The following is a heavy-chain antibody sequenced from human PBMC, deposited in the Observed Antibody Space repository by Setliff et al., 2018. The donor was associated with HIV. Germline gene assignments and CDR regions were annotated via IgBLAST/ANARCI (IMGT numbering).Heavy chain of an antibody. Sequence: GGSLRLSCAASGFTFSTFWMSWVRQAPGKGLVWVSRINSDGSSTSYADSVKGRFTISRDNAKNSMYLQMNSLRVEDTATYYCARARGSVGYYGSGTMYHMDVWGKGTTVTVSS. D-gene: IGHD3-10*01. V-gene: IGHV3-74*01. CDR3: ARARGSVGYYGSGTMYHMDV. J-gene: IGHJ6*03. CDR2: INSDGSST. CDR1: GFTFSTFW.